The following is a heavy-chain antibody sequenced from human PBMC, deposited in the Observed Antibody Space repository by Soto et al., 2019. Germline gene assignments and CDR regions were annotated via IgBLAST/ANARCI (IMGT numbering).Heavy chain of an antibody. Sequence: SVKVSCKASGGTFSSYAISWVRQAPGQGLEWMGGIIPIFGTANYAQKFQGRVTITADESTSTAYMELSSLRSEDTAVYYCASNYDSSGYYYVLQYFQHWGQGTLVTVSS. CDR2: IIPIFGTA. D-gene: IGHD3-22*01. CDR1: GGTFSSYA. CDR3: ASNYDSSGYYYVLQYFQH. J-gene: IGHJ1*01. V-gene: IGHV1-69*13.